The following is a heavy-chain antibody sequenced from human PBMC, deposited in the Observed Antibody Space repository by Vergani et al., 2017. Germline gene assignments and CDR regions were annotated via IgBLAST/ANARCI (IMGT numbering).Heavy chain of an antibody. V-gene: IGHV1-18*01. CDR3: ARARIGSDYYYYYYMDV. D-gene: IGHD2/OR15-2a*01. CDR1: GYTFTSYG. J-gene: IGHJ6*03. Sequence: QVQLVQSGAEVKKPGASVKVSCKASGYTFTSYGISWVRQAPGQGLEWMGWISAYNGNTNYAQKLQGRVTMTTDTSTSTAYMELSSLRSEDTAVYYCARARIGSDYYYYYYMDVWGKGTTVTVSS. CDR2: ISAYNGNT.